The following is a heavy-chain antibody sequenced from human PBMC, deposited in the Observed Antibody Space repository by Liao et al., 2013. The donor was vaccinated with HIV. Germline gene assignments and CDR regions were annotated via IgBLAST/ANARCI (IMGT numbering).Heavy chain of an antibody. CDR2: IYHGGST. D-gene: IGHD3-22*01. V-gene: IGHV4-30-2*01. J-gene: IGHJ4*02. CDR1: GGSLSSGGSS. CDR3: ARGIPRPYDISGYSYIDY. Sequence: QLQLQESGSGLVKPSQTLSLTCAVSGGSLSSGGSSWSWIRQPPGKGLEWIGYIYHGGSTYYNPSLTSRVTMSVDRSKNQFSLKLSSVTAADTAVYYCARGIPRPYDISGYSYIDYWGRGSPGHRLL.